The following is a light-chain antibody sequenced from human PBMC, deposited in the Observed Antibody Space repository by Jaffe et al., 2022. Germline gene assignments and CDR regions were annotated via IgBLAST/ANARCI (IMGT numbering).Light chain of an antibody. CDR1: QSVHSN. V-gene: IGKV3-15*01. Sequence: EIVMTQSPATLSVSPGERVTLSCRASQSVHSNLAWYQQKPGQAPRLVIYGAFTRATGIPARFSGSGSGTEFTLTITSLQSEDFAVYYCQQYDNWPPYTFGQGTKLEIK. CDR3: QQYDNWPPYT. CDR2: GAF. J-gene: IGKJ2*01.